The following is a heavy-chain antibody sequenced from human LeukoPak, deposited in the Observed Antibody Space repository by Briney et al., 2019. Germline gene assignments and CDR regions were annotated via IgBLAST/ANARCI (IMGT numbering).Heavy chain of an antibody. D-gene: IGHD3-22*01. CDR2: IYPGDSDT. V-gene: IGHV5-51*01. CDR3: ARRHSSLPLDY. J-gene: IGHJ4*02. Sequence: GESLKISCHGSGYXFSTYWICWVRQMPGKGLEWMGIIYPGDSDTRYSPSFQGQVTISADKSISTAYLQWSSLKASDTAMYYCARRHSSLPLDYWGQGTLVTVSS. CDR1: GYXFSTYW.